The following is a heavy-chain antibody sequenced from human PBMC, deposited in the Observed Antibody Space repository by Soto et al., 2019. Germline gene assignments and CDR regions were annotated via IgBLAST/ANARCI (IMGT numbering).Heavy chain of an antibody. D-gene: IGHD6-13*01. Sequence: QVQLVQSGAEVKKPGSSVKVSCKASGGSFNSYTFNWVRQAPGQGLEWMGRIIPFANIANYAQAFQDRVTISADTAATTVYMELRSLTSDDTAVYSCARDKAVINAAIGMAYWGQGTLVTVSS. V-gene: IGHV1-69*08. J-gene: IGHJ4*02. CDR3: ARDKAVINAAIGMAY. CDR1: GGSFNSYT. CDR2: IIPFANIA.